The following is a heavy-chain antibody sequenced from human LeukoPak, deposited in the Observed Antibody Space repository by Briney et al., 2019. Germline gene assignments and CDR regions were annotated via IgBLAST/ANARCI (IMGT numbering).Heavy chain of an antibody. V-gene: IGHV4-59*08. CDR2: VYYSGST. J-gene: IGHJ4*02. CDR3: ARHSLAVTGTGYFDF. Sequence: SETLSLTCTVSGGSISGYHWSWFRQPPGKGLEWIGSVYYSGSTNYNPSLKSRVTISVYTSKNQFSLNLMSVTAADTAVYHCARHSLAVTGTGYFDFWGQGMLVTVSS. D-gene: IGHD6-19*01. CDR1: GGSISGYH.